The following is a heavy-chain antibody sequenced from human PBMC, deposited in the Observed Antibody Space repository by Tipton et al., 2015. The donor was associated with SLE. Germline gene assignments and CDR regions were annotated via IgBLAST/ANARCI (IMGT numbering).Heavy chain of an antibody. J-gene: IGHJ4*02. Sequence: TLSLTCTVSGGSISSYYWSWIRQPPGKGLEWIGYIYYSGSTNYNPSLKSRVTISVDTSKNQFSLRLSSVTAADTAVYYCARLLYYYDSSGYPDYWGQGTLVTVSS. V-gene: IGHV4-59*08. CDR2: IYYSGST. CDR3: ARLLYYYDSSGYPDY. D-gene: IGHD3-22*01. CDR1: GGSISSYY.